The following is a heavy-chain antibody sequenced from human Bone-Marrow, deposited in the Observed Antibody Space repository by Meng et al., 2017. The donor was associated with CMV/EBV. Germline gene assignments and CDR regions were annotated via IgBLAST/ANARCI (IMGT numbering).Heavy chain of an antibody. V-gene: IGHV4-59*01. CDR3: ARDGLGGAPDY. CDR1: GGSISSYY. J-gene: IGHJ4*02. D-gene: IGHD3-16*01. Sequence: SETLSLTCTVSGGSISSYYWSWIRQPPGKGLEWIGYIYYSGSTNYNPSLKSRVTISVDTSKNQFSLKLSSVTAADPAVYYCARDGLGGAPDYWGQGTLVTVSS. CDR2: IYYSGST.